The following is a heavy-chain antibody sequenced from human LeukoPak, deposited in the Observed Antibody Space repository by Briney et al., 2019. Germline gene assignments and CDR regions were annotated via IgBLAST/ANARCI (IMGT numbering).Heavy chain of an antibody. Sequence: PGGSLRLSCAASGFTFSSYGMHWVRQAPGKGPEWAAFIRSDGSNKYYADSVKGRFTISRDNSKNTLYLQMNSLRAEDTAVYYCARILSSAWGELGYWGQGTLVTVSS. CDR1: GFTFSSYG. V-gene: IGHV3-30*02. CDR2: IRSDGSNK. J-gene: IGHJ4*02. D-gene: IGHD6-19*01. CDR3: ARILSSAWGELGY.